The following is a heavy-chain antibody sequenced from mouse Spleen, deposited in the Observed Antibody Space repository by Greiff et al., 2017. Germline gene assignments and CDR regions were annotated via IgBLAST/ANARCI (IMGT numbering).Heavy chain of an antibody. CDR1: GYTFTSYW. V-gene: IGHV1-61*01. Sequence: QVQLQQPGAELVMPGASVKLSCKASGYTFTSYWMDWVKQRPGQGLEWIGNIYPSDSETHYNQKFKNKATLTVDKSSSTAYMQLSSLTSEDSAVYYCARGDSHWYFDVWGAGTTVTVSS. CDR2: IYPSDSET. CDR3: ARGDSHWYFDV. J-gene: IGHJ1*01. D-gene: IGHD2-12*01.